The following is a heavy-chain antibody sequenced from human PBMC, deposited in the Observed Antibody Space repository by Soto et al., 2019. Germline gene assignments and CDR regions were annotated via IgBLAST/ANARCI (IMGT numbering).Heavy chain of an antibody. CDR2: IYWDDDK. J-gene: IGHJ5*02. V-gene: IGHV2-5*02. CDR1: GFSLNTNGVG. CDR3: AHTQAILRSFGNWVDP. Sequence: ITLKESGPTLVKPTQTLTLTCTFSGFSLNTNGVGVGWIRQPPGKALEWLALIYWDDDKRYSPPLKSRLTITKDTSKNQVVLIMTNMDPVDKATYYCAHTQAILRSFGNWVDPWGHGTLVPVSS. D-gene: IGHD3-9*01.